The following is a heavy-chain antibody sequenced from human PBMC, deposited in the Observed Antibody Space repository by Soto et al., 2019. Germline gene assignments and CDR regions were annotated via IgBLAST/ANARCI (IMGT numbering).Heavy chain of an antibody. CDR1: GGSFSGYY. J-gene: IGHJ6*03. CDR2: INHSGST. CDR3: ARGQFIVVVPAASSYYYMDV. Sequence: SETLSLTCAVYGGSFSGYYWSWIRQPPGKGLEWIGEINHSGSTNYNPSLKSRVTISVDTSKNQFSLKLSSVTAADTAVYYCARGQFIVVVPAASSYYYMDVWGKGTTVTVSS. D-gene: IGHD2-2*01. V-gene: IGHV4-34*01.